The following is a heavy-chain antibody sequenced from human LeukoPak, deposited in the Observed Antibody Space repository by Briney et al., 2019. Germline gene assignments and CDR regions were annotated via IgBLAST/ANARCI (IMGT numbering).Heavy chain of an antibody. J-gene: IGHJ4*02. V-gene: IGHV3-23*01. CDR1: GFTFSSYA. CDR2: ISSSGGTT. D-gene: IGHD3-16*01. CDR3: AKGIRDSVWGSSLDC. Sequence: GGSLRLSCAASGFTFSSYAMSWVRQAPGKGLGWVSGISSSGGTTYYADSVKGRFTISRDNSKNTLFLQMKSLRVEDTAVFYCAKGIRDSVWGSSLDCWGQGTLVTVSS.